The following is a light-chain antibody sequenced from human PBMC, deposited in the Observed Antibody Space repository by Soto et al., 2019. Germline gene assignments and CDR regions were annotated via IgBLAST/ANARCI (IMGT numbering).Light chain of an antibody. Sequence: EIVMTQSPATLSVSPGERATLSCRASQSVGSNLAWYQQKRGQAPRLLIYGASTRATGIPARFSGSGSGTEFTLTISRLQSEDFAVYYCQQYHNWPITFGQGTRLEIK. J-gene: IGKJ5*01. V-gene: IGKV3-15*01. CDR2: GAS. CDR1: QSVGSN. CDR3: QQYHNWPIT.